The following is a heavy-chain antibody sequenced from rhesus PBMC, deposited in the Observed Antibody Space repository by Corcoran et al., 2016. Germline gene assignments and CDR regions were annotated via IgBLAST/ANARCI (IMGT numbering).Heavy chain of an antibody. D-gene: IGHD3-34*01. Sequence: QLQLQESGPGLVKPSETLSLTCAVSGGSISSNYWSWIRQPPGKGLEWIGPISGSSGSTDYNPSLKSRVTISTDTSKNQFSLKLRSVTAADTAVYYCARDAPGYYYAFDFWGQGLRVTVSS. CDR3: ARDAPGYYYAFDF. J-gene: IGHJ3*01. CDR1: GGSISSNY. CDR2: ISGSSGST. V-gene: IGHV4-173*01.